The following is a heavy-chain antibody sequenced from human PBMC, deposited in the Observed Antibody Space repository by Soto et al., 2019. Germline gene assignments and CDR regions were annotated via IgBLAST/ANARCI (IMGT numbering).Heavy chain of an antibody. CDR2: INPTGGRT. CDR3: GRHLAAGDV. V-gene: IGHV1-46*01. J-gene: IGHJ4*02. D-gene: IGHD2-8*02. CDR1: GYTFINYY. Sequence: QVQLVQSGAEVKKPGASVKVSCKASGYTFINYYIHWVRQAPGHGLEWMAIINPTGGRTNYGQKFQGRLPLTLDTATNTVYMELSSLASEDTAIYSCGRHLAAGDVWGQGTLVTVSS.